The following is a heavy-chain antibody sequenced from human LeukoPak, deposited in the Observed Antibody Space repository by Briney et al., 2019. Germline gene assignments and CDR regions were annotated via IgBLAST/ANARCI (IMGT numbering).Heavy chain of an antibody. V-gene: IGHV4-31*03. Sequence: PSETLSLTCTVSGGSISSGGYYWSWIRQHPGKGLEWIGYIYYSGSTYYNPSLKSRVTISVDTSKNQFSLKLSSVTAADTAVYYCASEKRVSSGYSYYYYGMDVWGQGTTVTVSS. D-gene: IGHD3-22*01. CDR3: ASEKRVSSGYSYYYYGMDV. J-gene: IGHJ6*02. CDR2: IYYSGST. CDR1: GGSISSGGYY.